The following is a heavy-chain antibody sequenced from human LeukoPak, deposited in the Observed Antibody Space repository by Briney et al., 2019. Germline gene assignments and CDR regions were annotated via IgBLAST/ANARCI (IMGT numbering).Heavy chain of an antibody. CDR3: ARDIRRDGYAGDWFDP. D-gene: IGHD5-24*01. Sequence: SETLSLTCAVYGGSFSSYYWSWIRQPAGKGLEWIGRIYTSGSTNYNPSLKSRVTMSVDTSKNQFSLKLSSVTAADTAVYYCARDIRRDGYAGDWFDPWGQGTLVTVSS. CDR2: IYTSGST. CDR1: GGSFSSYY. J-gene: IGHJ5*02. V-gene: IGHV4-4*07.